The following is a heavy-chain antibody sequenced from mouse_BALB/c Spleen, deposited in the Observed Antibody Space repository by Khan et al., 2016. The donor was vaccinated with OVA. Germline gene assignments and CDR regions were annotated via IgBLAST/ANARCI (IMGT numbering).Heavy chain of an antibody. D-gene: IGHD2-1*01. CDR1: GYTFTNYV. Sequence: QIQLVQSGPELKKPGETVKISCKASGYTFTNYVMNWVKQAPGKGLKWMGWINTYTGEPTYSDDFKGRFAFSLETSASTAYLQINNLKNDDTATYYCARGNSDFDYWGQGTTLTVSS. CDR3: ARGNSDFDY. J-gene: IGHJ2*01. V-gene: IGHV9-3-1*01. CDR2: INTYTGEP.